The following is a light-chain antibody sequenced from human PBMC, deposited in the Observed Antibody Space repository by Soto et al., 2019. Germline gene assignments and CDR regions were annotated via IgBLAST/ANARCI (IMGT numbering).Light chain of an antibody. CDR1: QSVSSN. CDR3: QQYNNWPQRT. Sequence: EIVMTHSPATLSVSPGERATLSCRASQSVSSNLAWYQQKPGQAPRLLIYGASTRATGIPARFSGSGSGTEFTLTISSLQSEDFAVYYCQQYNNWPQRTFGQGTKVDIK. CDR2: GAS. J-gene: IGKJ1*01. V-gene: IGKV3-15*01.